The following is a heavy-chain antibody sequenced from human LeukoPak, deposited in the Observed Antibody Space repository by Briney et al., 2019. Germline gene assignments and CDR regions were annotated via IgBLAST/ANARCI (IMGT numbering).Heavy chain of an antibody. CDR1: GFTFSSYS. Sequence: PGGSLGLSCAASGFTFSSYSMNWVRQAPGKGLEWVSSISSSSSYIYYADSVKGRFTISRDNAKNSLYLQMNSLRAEDTAVYYCARSRIRYYDSSGERAFDIWGQGTMVTVSS. CDR2: ISSSSSYI. V-gene: IGHV3-21*01. CDR3: ARSRIRYYDSSGERAFDI. J-gene: IGHJ3*02. D-gene: IGHD3-22*01.